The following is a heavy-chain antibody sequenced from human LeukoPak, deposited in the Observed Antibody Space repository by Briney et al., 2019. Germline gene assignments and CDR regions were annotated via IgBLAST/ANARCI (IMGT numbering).Heavy chain of an antibody. J-gene: IGHJ4*02. CDR2: IKQDGSEK. Sequence: GGSLRLSCAASGFTFSSYWMSWVRQAPGKGLEWVANIKQDGSEKYYVDSVKGRFTISRDNAKNSLYLQMNSLRAEGTAVYYCARVGITMVRGRPGYYFDYWGQGTLVTVSS. CDR1: GFTFSSYW. CDR3: ARVGITMVRGRPGYYFDY. D-gene: IGHD3-10*01. V-gene: IGHV3-7*01.